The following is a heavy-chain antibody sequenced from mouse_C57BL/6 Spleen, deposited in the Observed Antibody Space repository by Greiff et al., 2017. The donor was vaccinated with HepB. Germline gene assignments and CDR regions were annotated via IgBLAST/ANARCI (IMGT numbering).Heavy chain of an antibody. CDR2: IDPSDSYT. D-gene: IGHD2-1*01. J-gene: IGHJ1*03. Sequence: QVQLQQSGAELVKPGASVKLSCKASGYTFTSYWMQWVKQRPGQGLEWIGEIDPSDSYTNYNQKFKGKATLTVDTSSSTAYMQLSSLTSEDSAVYYCARWGNYWYFDVWGTGTTVTVSS. CDR1: GYTFTSYW. CDR3: ARWGNYWYFDV. V-gene: IGHV1-50*01.